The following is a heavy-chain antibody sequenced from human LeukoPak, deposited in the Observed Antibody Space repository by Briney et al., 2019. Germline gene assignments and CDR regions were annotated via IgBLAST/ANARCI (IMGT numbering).Heavy chain of an antibody. Sequence: GGSLRLSCAASGFTFSSYAMHWVRQAPGKGLEWVAVISYDGSNKYYADSVKGRFTISRDNSKNTLYVQMNSLRAEDTAVYYCARVGVYGDYVDYWGQGTLVTVSS. CDR2: ISYDGSNK. J-gene: IGHJ4*02. CDR3: ARVGVYGDYVDY. D-gene: IGHD4-17*01. CDR1: GFTFSSYA. V-gene: IGHV3-30-3*01.